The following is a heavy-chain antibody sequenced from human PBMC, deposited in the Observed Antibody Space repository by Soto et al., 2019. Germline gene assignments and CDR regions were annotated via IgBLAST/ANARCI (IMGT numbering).Heavy chain of an antibody. D-gene: IGHD6-19*01. J-gene: IGHJ4*02. V-gene: IGHV4-61*01. Sequence: QVQLQESGPGLVKPSETLSLTCTVSGGSVSSGTYYWSWIRQPPGKGLEWIGYIYYSGSTNYNPSLKSRVTISVDTSKNQFSLKLSSVTAADTAVYYCARGWYSSGWYSPPGNWGQGTLVTVSS. CDR1: GGSVSSGTYY. CDR2: IYYSGST. CDR3: ARGWYSSGWYSPPGN.